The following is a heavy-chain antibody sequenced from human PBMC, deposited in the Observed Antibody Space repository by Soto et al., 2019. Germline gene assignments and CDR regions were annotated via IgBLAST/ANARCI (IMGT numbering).Heavy chain of an antibody. D-gene: IGHD3-22*01. Sequence: EAQLVESGGGLIQPGGSLRLSCAASGFTVSTNYMAWVRRAAGKGLEWVSVIFASGKTYYADAVKGRFTVSRDNSHNTLFLQTSSLRVEDTAVYYCAGESPGFYGMSFDIWGQGTVVTVSS. CDR2: IFASGKT. V-gene: IGHV3-53*01. CDR3: AGESPGFYGMSFDI. CDR1: GFTVSTNY. J-gene: IGHJ3*02.